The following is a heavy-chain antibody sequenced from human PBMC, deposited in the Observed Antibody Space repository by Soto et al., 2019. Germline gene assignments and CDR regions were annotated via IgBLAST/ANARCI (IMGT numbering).Heavy chain of an antibody. CDR1: GGSISNSNW. V-gene: IGHV4-4*02. CDR2: IFHSGST. CDR3: AHRPIVGAAI. Sequence: QVQLQESGPGPVKPSGTLSLTCAVFGGSISNSNWWTWVRQPPGKGLDWIGEIFHSGSTNYNSSLMGRVTISVDKANNQFSLKLSSVTAADTAVYYCAHRPIVGAAIWGQGTLVTVSS. J-gene: IGHJ4*02. D-gene: IGHD1-26*01.